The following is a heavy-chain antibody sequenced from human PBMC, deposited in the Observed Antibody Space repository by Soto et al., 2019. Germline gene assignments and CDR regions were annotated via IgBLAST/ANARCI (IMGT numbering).Heavy chain of an antibody. V-gene: IGHV4-59*01. Sequence: SETLSLTCTVSGASISSFYWSWIRQPPGKGLEWIGYIYYSGSSNYNPSLKSRVTMSLDTSKNQFSLKLSSVTAADTAVYYCARPYSGTYWAAFDIWGQGTMVTVSS. J-gene: IGHJ3*02. CDR1: GASISSFY. CDR3: ARPYSGTYWAAFDI. CDR2: IYYSGSS. D-gene: IGHD1-26*01.